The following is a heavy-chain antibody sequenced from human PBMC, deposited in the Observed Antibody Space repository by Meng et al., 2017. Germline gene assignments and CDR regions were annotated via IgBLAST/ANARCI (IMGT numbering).Heavy chain of an antibody. D-gene: IGHD5-24*01. V-gene: IGHV1-69*01. CDR2: IIPIFGTE. CDR3: ARVKVYYRWLQLDY. Sequence: QRLPFWAWVKKPRCCATAYCKASGGTFSRKVISWLRQAPGQGLEWIGGIIPIFGTENYAQKFQGRVTITADESTSTAYMELSSLRSEDTAVYYCARVKVYYRWLQLDYWGQGTLVTVSS. J-gene: IGHJ4*02. CDR1: GGTFSRKV.